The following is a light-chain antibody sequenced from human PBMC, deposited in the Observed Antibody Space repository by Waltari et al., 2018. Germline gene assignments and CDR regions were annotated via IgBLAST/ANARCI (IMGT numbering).Light chain of an antibody. J-gene: IGKJ3*01. V-gene: IGKV3-20*01. CDR2: GAF. CDR3: QQYADPPFT. CDR1: QTVAHTY. Sequence: EIVVTQSPATLSLVPGERATLSCRASQTVAHTYLAWFQHSPGQAPRLLIYGAFNRAAGIPHRFSGSGSGADFTLTISRLEPEDFAVYYCQQYADPPFTFGPGTKVDFK.